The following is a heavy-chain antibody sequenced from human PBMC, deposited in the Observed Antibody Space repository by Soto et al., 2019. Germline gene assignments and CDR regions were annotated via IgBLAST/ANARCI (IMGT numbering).Heavy chain of an antibody. CDR3: AIPRLLRYFDCLANPALDSFDY. V-gene: IGHV4-39*01. CDR2: IYYSGST. Sequence: SETLSLTCTVSGGSISSSSYYWGWIRQPPGKGLEWIGSIYYSGSTYYNPSLKSRVTISVDTSKNQFSLKLSSVTAADTAVYYCAIPRLLRYFDCLANPALDSFDYWGQGTLVTVSS. CDR1: GGSISSSSYY. D-gene: IGHD3-9*01. J-gene: IGHJ4*02.